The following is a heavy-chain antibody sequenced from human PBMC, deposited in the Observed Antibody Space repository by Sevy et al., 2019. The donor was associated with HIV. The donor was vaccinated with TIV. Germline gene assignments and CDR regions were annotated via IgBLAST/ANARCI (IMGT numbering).Heavy chain of an antibody. CDR1: GYTFSSYG. J-gene: IGHJ6*02. CDR3: ARLELSGSGWYGNGMDV. V-gene: IGHV1-18*01. D-gene: IGHD6-19*01. Sequence: ASVKVSCKASGYTFSSYGISWVRQAPGQGLEWMGWISTYNGNTNYAQKLQGRVTMTTDTSTSTDYMELRSLRSDDTAVYYCARLELSGSGWYGNGMDVWGQGTTVTVSS. CDR2: ISTYNGNT.